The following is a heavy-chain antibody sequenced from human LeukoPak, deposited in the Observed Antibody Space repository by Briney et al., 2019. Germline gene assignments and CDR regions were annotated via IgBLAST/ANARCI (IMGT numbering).Heavy chain of an antibody. CDR2: TNPNSGGT. D-gene: IGHD2-2*01. Sequence: ASVKVSCKASGYTFTGYYMHWVRQAPGQGLEWMGWTNPNSGGTNYAQKFQGWVTMTRDTSISTAYMELSRLRSDDTAVYYCARESYCSSTSCQNFDYWGQGTLVTVSS. CDR3: ARESYCSSTSCQNFDY. J-gene: IGHJ4*02. V-gene: IGHV1-2*04. CDR1: GYTFTGYY.